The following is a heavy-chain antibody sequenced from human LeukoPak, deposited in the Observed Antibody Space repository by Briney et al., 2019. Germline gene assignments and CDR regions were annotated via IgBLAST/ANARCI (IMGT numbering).Heavy chain of an antibody. Sequence: GGSLRLSCAASGFTVSTNYMSWVRQAPGKGLAWVSRINPDGSSTSYADSVKGRFTISRDNAKNTLYLQMNSLRAEDTAVYYCVKDLGGFRDSCGQGTLVTVPS. J-gene: IGHJ5*01. CDR1: GFTVSTNY. D-gene: IGHD3-10*01. CDR3: VKDLGGFRDS. CDR2: INPDGSST. V-gene: IGHV3-74*01.